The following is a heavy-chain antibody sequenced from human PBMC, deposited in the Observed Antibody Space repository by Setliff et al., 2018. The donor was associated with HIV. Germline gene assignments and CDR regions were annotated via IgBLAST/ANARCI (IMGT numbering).Heavy chain of an antibody. CDR2: IHHIGST. D-gene: IGHD3-3*01. CDR3: APGEGVASTYYHD. Sequence: PSETLSLTCTVSDDSVSTFHWNWIRQPPGKGLECIGFIHHIGSTVSNPSRKGGVTILMDLSRDQLSLHLASVTTADTAVYFCAPGEGVASTYYHDWGQGTQVTVSS. V-gene: IGHV4-59*02. J-gene: IGHJ4*01. CDR1: DDSVSTFH.